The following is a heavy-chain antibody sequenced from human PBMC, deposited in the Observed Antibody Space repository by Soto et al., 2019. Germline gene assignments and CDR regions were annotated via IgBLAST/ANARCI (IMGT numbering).Heavy chain of an antibody. V-gene: IGHV1-18*01. J-gene: IGHJ1*01. CDR1: GYAFTSSG. Sequence: ASVKVSCKASGYAFTSSGLSWVRQSPGQELEWLGCISTLTPDPKHPQKSQGRVTIPTDTSSSTVYMEMGSLRSYDTAMYYWVRGSGARPEHLQYSGQCAQVPASS. CDR3: VRGSGARPEHLQY. CDR2: ISTLTPDP. D-gene: IGHD1-26*01.